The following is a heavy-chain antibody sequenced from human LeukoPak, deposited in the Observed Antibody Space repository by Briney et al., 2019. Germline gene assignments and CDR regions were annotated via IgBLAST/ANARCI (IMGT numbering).Heavy chain of an antibody. D-gene: IGHD4-11*01. Sequence: GGSLRLSCAASGFTFSSYSMYWVRQAPGKGLEWVSSISSSSSYIYYADSVKGRFTISRDNAKNSLYLQMNSLRAEDTAVYYCARDVAVTTDFGYWGQGTLVTVSS. J-gene: IGHJ4*02. V-gene: IGHV3-21*01. CDR2: ISSSSSYI. CDR3: ARDVAVTTDFGY. CDR1: GFTFSSYS.